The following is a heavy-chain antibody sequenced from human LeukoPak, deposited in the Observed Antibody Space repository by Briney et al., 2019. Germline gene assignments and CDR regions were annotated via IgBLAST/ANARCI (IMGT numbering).Heavy chain of an antibody. CDR1: GFTLSSYA. Sequence: GGSLRLSCAASGFTLSSYAMSWVRQAPGKGLEWVSYISSSSSTIYYADSVKGRFTISRDNAKNSLYLQMNSLRAEDTAVYYCARIAVAGLFDYWGQGTLVTVSS. CDR2: ISSSSSTI. CDR3: ARIAVAGLFDY. D-gene: IGHD6-19*01. J-gene: IGHJ4*02. V-gene: IGHV3-48*01.